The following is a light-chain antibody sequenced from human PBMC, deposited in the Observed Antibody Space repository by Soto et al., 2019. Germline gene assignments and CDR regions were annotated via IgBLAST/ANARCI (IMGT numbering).Light chain of an antibody. Sequence: DMEMTQSPSSLSASVGDRVTITCRASQSISNYLHWYQHKPGKVPKLLIYAASSLQSGVPPRFSGSGSGTDFTLTINSLQPEDFATYYCQQSYRTPLTFGGGTKIEIK. CDR3: QQSYRTPLT. CDR2: AAS. CDR1: QSISNY. J-gene: IGKJ4*01. V-gene: IGKV1-39*01.